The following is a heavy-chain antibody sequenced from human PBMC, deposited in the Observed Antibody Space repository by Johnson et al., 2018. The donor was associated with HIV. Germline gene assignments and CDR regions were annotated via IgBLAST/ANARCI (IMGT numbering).Heavy chain of an antibody. Sequence: QVQLVESGGGVVQPGRSLRLSCAASGFTFSSYAMHWVRQAPGKGLEWVAVISYDGSNKYYADSVKGRFTISRDNSKNTLYLQMGSLRAEDMAVYYCASDPVPAAIRAFDIWGQGTMVTVSS. CDR1: GFTFSSYA. J-gene: IGHJ3*02. D-gene: IGHD2-2*01. V-gene: IGHV3-30*14. CDR2: ISYDGSNK. CDR3: ASDPVPAAIRAFDI.